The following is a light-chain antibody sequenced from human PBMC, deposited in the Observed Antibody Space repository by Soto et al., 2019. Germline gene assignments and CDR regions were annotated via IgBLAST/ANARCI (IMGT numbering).Light chain of an antibody. V-gene: IGKV1-39*01. CDR2: GAS. CDR3: QQSDISPRT. Sequence: DIQMTQSPSSLSASVGDRVTITCRASQSISDYLNWYQQKPGKAPNLLIYGASTLQSGVPSRFSGSGYGTDFTLTITSLQPEDFATYYCQQSDISPRTFGQGTKVDIK. CDR1: QSISDY. J-gene: IGKJ1*01.